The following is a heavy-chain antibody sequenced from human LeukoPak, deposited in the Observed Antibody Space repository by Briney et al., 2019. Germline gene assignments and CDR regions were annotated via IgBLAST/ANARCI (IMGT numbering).Heavy chain of an antibody. V-gene: IGHV3-48*01. CDR2: ISSSSSTI. CDR3: ARDTIFGVVTPSFGY. CDR1: GFTFSSYS. J-gene: IGHJ4*02. Sequence: GGSLRLSCAASGFTFSSYSMNWVRQAPGKGLEWVSYISSSSSTIYYADSVKGRFTISRDNAKNSLYLQMNSLRAEDTAVYYCARDTIFGVVTPSFGYWGQGTLVTVSS. D-gene: IGHD3-3*01.